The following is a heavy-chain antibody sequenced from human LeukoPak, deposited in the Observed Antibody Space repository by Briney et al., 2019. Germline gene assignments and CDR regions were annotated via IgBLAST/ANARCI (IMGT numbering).Heavy chain of an antibody. V-gene: IGHV3-30*03. CDR2: ISYDGSNK. D-gene: IGHD2-2*01. CDR3: ARVQGYCSSTSCPFDY. J-gene: IGHJ4*02. CDR1: GFTFSSYG. Sequence: GGSLRLSCAASGFTFSSYGMHWVRQAPGKGLEWVAVISYDGSNKYYADSVKGRFTISRDNSKNTLYLQMNSLRAEDTAVYYCARVQGYCSSTSCPFDYWGQGTLVTVSS.